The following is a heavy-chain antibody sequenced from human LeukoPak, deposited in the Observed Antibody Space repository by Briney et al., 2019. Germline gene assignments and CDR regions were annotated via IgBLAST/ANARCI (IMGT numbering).Heavy chain of an antibody. Sequence: PGGSLRLSCAASGFTFSSYVMHWVRQAPGKGLEWVAVIWYDGSNKYYADSVKGRFTISRDNSKNTLYLQMNSLRAEDTAVYYCARAGRPGAFDIRGQGTMVTVSS. CDR3: ARAGRPGAFDI. V-gene: IGHV3-33*01. J-gene: IGHJ3*02. CDR2: IWYDGSNK. CDR1: GFTFSSYV.